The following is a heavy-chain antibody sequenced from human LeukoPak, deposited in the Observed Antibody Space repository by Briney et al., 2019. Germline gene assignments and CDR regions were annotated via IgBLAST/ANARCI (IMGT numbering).Heavy chain of an antibody. V-gene: IGHV4-39*01. J-gene: IGHJ4*02. Sequence: SETLSLTCTVSGGSISNRNYHWGWIRQPPGKGLEWIGSIYYSGSTYYSPSLKSRVTISVDTSKNQFSLKLTSVTAADTAVYYCARQTGSGLFILPGGQGTLVTVSS. CDR2: IYYSGST. CDR1: GGSISNRNYH. CDR3: ARQTGSGLFILP. D-gene: IGHD3/OR15-3a*01.